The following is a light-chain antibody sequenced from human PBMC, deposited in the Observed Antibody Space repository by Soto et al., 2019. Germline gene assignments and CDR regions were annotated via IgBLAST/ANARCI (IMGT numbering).Light chain of an antibody. CDR3: NSYTSSSTLV. CDR1: SSDVGGYNF. Sequence: QSALTQPASVSGSPGQSITISCTGTSSDVGGYNFVSWYRQHPGKAPKLMLYNVYDRPSGISHRFSGSRSGNTASLTISGLQAEDEAHYYCNSYTSSSTLVFGGGTKLTVL. CDR2: NVY. J-gene: IGLJ2*01. V-gene: IGLV2-14*03.